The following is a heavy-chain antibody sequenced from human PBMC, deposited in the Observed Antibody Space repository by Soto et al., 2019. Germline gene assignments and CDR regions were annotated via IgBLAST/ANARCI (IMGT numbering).Heavy chain of an antibody. Sequence: PGGSLRLSCAASGFPFSSYSMNWVRQAPGKGLEWVSSISSSSSYIYYADSVKGRFTISRDNAKNSLYLQMNSLRAEDTAVYYCARSSVVVAATKSDDAFDIWGQGTMVTVSS. CDR1: GFPFSSYS. D-gene: IGHD2-15*01. V-gene: IGHV3-21*01. CDR3: ARSSVVVAATKSDDAFDI. CDR2: ISSSSSYI. J-gene: IGHJ3*02.